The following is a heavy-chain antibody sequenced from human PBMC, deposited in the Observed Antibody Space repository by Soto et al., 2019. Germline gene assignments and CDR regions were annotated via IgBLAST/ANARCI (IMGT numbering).Heavy chain of an antibody. CDR1: GFSFSDAW. J-gene: IGHJ4*02. CDR3: PTGVDGYNPFDY. Sequence: EAQLVESGGGLVEPGGSLRVSCAASGFSFSDAWMIWVRQAPGKGLEWVGRIKSKAHGETADYAAPVKGRFTISRDDSKNTVYLQMNSLQLEDTAVYYCPTGVDGYNPFDYWGQGTLVTVSS. CDR2: IKSKAHGETA. V-gene: IGHV3-15*07. D-gene: IGHD5-12*01.